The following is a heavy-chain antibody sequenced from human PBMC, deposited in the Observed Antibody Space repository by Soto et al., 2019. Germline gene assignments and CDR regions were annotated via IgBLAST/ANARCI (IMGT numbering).Heavy chain of an antibody. Sequence: GGSLRLSCAASGFTFCSYAMHWVRQAPGKGLEWVSYINSGSSTIFYADSVKGRFTISRDNAKNSLYLQMNSLRDEDTAVYYCARGNELSCSGGSCYSFGYWGQGTLVTVSS. CDR3: ARGNELSCSGGSCYSFGY. CDR2: INSGSSTI. D-gene: IGHD2-15*01. CDR1: GFTFCSYA. V-gene: IGHV3-48*02. J-gene: IGHJ4*02.